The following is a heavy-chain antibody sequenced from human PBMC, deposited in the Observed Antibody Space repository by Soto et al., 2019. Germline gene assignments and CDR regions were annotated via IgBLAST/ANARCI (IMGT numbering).Heavy chain of an antibody. Sequence: GGSLRLSCAASGFTFSSYGMHWVRQAPGKGLEWVAVISYDGSNKYYADSVKGRFTISRDNSKNTLYLQMNSLRGEDTAVYYCAKVQWLAPDPYYYYCMDVWGQGTTVTVSS. CDR1: GFTFSSYG. D-gene: IGHD6-19*01. J-gene: IGHJ6*02. V-gene: IGHV3-30*18. CDR2: ISYDGSNK. CDR3: AKVQWLAPDPYYYYCMDV.